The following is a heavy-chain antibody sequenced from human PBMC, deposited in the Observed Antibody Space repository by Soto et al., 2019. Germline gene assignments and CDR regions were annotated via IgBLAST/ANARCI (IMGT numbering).Heavy chain of an antibody. D-gene: IGHD6-19*01. CDR2: ISYDGSNK. CDR3: AKLTSSGWYDY. Sequence: GGSLSLSCAASGFTFSSYGMHWVRQAPGKGLEWVAVISYDGSNKYYADSVKGRFTISRDNSKNTLYLQMNSLRAEDTAVYYCAKLTSSGWYDYWGQGTLVTVSS. CDR1: GFTFSSYG. V-gene: IGHV3-30*18. J-gene: IGHJ4*02.